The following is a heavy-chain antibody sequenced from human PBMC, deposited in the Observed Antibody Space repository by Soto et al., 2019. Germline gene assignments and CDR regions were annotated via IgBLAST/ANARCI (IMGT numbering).Heavy chain of an antibody. Sequence: EVHLLESGGDLVQPGGSLRLSCTASGFTFSAYAMSWVRQAPGKGLEWVSGITESADNTYYADSVNGRFTISRDNSRNTMYLQMNSLRAEDTAVYYCAPGGWFCYWGQGTLVTVSS. CDR2: ITESADNT. D-gene: IGHD2-15*01. V-gene: IGHV3-23*01. J-gene: IGHJ4*02. CDR1: GFTFSAYA. CDR3: APGGWFCY.